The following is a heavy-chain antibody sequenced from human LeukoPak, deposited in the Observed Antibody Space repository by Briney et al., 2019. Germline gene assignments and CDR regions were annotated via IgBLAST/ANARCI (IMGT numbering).Heavy chain of an antibody. CDR1: GYSFTNYW. CDR3: AVGMIVPGAYYSGMDV. CDR2: IYPGDSDT. D-gene: IGHD3-22*01. Sequence: GESLKISCKGSGYSFTNYWIGWARQMPGKGLEWMGIIYPGDSDTRYSPSFQGQVTISADKSISTAYLQWSSLKASDTAMYYCAVGMIVPGAYYSGMDVWGQGTTVTVSS. J-gene: IGHJ6*02. V-gene: IGHV5-51*01.